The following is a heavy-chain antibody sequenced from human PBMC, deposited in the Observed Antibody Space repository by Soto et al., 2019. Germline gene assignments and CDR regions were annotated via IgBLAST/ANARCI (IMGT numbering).Heavy chain of an antibody. CDR3: ARDPSLMVRGVMIRYYFDY. V-gene: IGHV3-30-3*01. CDR2: ISYDGSNK. J-gene: IGHJ4*02. Sequence: PGGSLRLSCAASGFTFSSYAMHWVRQAPGKGLEWVAVISYDGSNKYYADSVKGRFTISRDNSKNTLYLQMNSLRAEDTAVYYCARDPSLMVRGVMIRYYFDYWGQGTLVTVSS. D-gene: IGHD3-10*01. CDR1: GFTFSSYA.